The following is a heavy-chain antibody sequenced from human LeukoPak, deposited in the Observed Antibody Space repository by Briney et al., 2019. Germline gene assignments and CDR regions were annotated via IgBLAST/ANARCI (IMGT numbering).Heavy chain of an antibody. CDR2: INPNSGGT. D-gene: IGHD6-6*01. CDR3: ARVSSSPQSNWFDP. V-gene: IGHV1-2*02. J-gene: IGHJ5*02. Sequence: GASVKVSCKASGYTFTGYYMHWVRQAPGQGLEWMGWINPNSGGTNYAQKFQGRVTTTRDTSISTAYMELSRLRSDDTAVYYCARVSSSPQSNWFDPWGQGTLVTVSS. CDR1: GYTFTGYY.